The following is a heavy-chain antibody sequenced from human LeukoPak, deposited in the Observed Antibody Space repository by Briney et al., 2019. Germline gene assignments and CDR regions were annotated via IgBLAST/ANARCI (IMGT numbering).Heavy chain of an antibody. J-gene: IGHJ4*02. Sequence: GGSLRLSCAASGFIFNIHGMHWVRQAPGKGLEWVAVIWYDGSNKYYADSVKGRFTISRDNSKNTLYLQMNSLRAEDTPVYYCARDWSLDSYYDSSGIDYWGQGTLVTVSS. D-gene: IGHD3-22*01. V-gene: IGHV3-33*01. CDR2: IWYDGSNK. CDR3: ARDWSLDSYYDSSGIDY. CDR1: GFIFNIHG.